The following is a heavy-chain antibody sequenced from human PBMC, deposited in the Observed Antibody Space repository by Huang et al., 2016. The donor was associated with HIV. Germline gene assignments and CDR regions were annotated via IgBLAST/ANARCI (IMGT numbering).Heavy chain of an antibody. CDR2: IYPSGST. CDR3: ARARLHGGRAFDV. J-gene: IGHJ3*01. V-gene: IGHV4-30-2*01. CDR1: GDSISSGGYS. D-gene: IGHD3-16*01. Sequence: QVQLQESGSGLVKPSQTLSLTCPVSGDSISSGGYSWPWVRQPPGKDLVWLGYIYPSGSTHCTPPLKSRVTMSIGKAKYKFCRKRSSVTAAWTAVYYCARARLHGGRAFDVWGQGTMVTVSS.